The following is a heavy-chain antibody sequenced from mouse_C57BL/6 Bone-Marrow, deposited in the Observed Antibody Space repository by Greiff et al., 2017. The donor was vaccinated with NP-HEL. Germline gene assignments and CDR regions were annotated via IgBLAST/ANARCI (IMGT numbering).Heavy chain of an antibody. Sequence: VQLQQPGAELVKPGASVKMSCKASGYTFTSYWITWVKQRPGQGLEWIGDIYPGSGSTNYNEKFKSKATLTVDTSSSTAYMQLSSLTSEDSAVYYCARAGGYYYGSSYGNYWGQGTTLTVSS. CDR3: ARAGGYYYGSSYGNY. CDR1: GYTFTSYW. D-gene: IGHD1-1*01. CDR2: IYPGSGST. J-gene: IGHJ2*01. V-gene: IGHV1-55*01.